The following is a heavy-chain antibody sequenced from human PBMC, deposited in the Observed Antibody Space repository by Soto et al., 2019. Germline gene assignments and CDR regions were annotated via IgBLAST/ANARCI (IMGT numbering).Heavy chain of an antibody. CDR3: ASPTRTSTSFYYAMEV. CDR1: GHRFTTYW. V-gene: IGHV5-10-1*01. D-gene: IGHD1-1*01. J-gene: IGHJ6*02. CDR2: INPTDSET. Sequence: PGESLKISCKTSGHRFTTYWISWVRQMPGKGLEYMGKINPTDSETNYSPSFEGHVTFSVDRSTSTAYVRWNSLKASDTAMYYCASPTRTSTSFYYAMEVWGHGTTVTVSS.